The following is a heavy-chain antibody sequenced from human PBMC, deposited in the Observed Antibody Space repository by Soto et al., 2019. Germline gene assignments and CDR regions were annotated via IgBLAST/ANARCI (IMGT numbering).Heavy chain of an antibody. V-gene: IGHV3-23*01. CDR3: AKDGKDIVVVVAATFDY. CDR1: GFTFSSYA. CDR2: ISGSGGST. J-gene: IGHJ4*02. D-gene: IGHD2-15*01. Sequence: GGSLRLSCAASGFTFSSYAMSWVRQAPGKGLEWVSAISGSGGSTYYADSVKGRFTISRDNSKNTLYLQMNSLGAEDTAVYYCAKDGKDIVVVVAATFDYWGQGTLVTVSS.